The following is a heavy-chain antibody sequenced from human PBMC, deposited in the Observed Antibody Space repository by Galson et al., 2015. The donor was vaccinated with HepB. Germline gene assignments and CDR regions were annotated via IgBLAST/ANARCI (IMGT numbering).Heavy chain of an antibody. CDR2: ISAYNGNT. Sequence: SVKVSCKASGYTFTSYGISWVRQAPGQGLEWMGWISAYNGNTNYAQKLQGRVTMTTDTSTSTAYMELRSLRSDDTAVYYCARDLRSLIQTDAFDIWGQGTMVTVSS. D-gene: IGHD5-18*01. J-gene: IGHJ3*02. CDR3: ARDLRSLIQTDAFDI. CDR1: GYTFTSYG. V-gene: IGHV1-18*04.